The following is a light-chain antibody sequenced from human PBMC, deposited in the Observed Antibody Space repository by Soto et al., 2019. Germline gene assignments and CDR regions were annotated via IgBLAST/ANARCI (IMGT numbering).Light chain of an antibody. V-gene: IGLV4-69*01. CDR1: SGHSSYA. Sequence: QPVLTQSPSASASLGASVKLTCTLSSGHSSYAIAWHQQQPEKGPRYLMKLNSDGSHYKGGGIPDRFSGSSSGAERYLTISILQSEDEADYYCQTWGTGIQVFGTGTKLTVL. CDR2: LNSDGSH. J-gene: IGLJ1*01. CDR3: QTWGTGIQV.